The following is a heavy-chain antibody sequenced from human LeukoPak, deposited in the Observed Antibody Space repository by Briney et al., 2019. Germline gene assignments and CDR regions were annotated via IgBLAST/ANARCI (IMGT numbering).Heavy chain of an antibody. CDR3: ARGYNNGWYQVY. D-gene: IGHD6-19*01. J-gene: IGHJ4*02. CDR1: GGSINSDY. V-gene: IGHV4-59*01. Sequence: PSETLSLTCTVSGGSINSDYWTWIRQPPGKGLEWIGFIYNSGSTNYNPSLKSRVTISVDTSKNQFSLKLNSVTAADTAVYYCARGYNNGWYQVYWGQGTLVTVSS. CDR2: IYNSGST.